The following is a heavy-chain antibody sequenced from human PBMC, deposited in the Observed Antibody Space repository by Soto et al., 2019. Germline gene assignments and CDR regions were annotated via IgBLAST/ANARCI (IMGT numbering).Heavy chain of an antibody. Sequence: VGSLRLSCAASGFTFSDYYMSWIRQAPGKGLEWVSYISSSSSYTNYADSVKGRFTISRDNAKNSLYLQMNSLRAEDTAVYYCARFLGYCSSTSCYYYYGMDVWGQGTTVTVSS. CDR3: ARFLGYCSSTSCYYYYGMDV. J-gene: IGHJ6*02. D-gene: IGHD2-2*01. V-gene: IGHV3-11*06. CDR2: ISSSSSYT. CDR1: GFTFSDYY.